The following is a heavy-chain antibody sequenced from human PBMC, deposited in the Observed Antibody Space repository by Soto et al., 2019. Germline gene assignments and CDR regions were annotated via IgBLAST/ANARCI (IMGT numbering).Heavy chain of an antibody. CDR2: IWYDGRNK. V-gene: IGHV3-33*01. CDR3: ARDNLDSLRYIDWLHQMKPAFDY. Sequence: QVLLVESGGGVVHPGKSLTLSCAASGFTFGTYGMNWVRQGPGKGLEWVARIWYDGRNKFYSDSVKGRFTISRADSNNTLFLEMSDLRVDDSATYYCARDNLDSLRYIDWLHQMKPAFDYWGQGPRVTFSS. J-gene: IGHJ4*02. D-gene: IGHD3-9*01. CDR1: GFTFGTYG.